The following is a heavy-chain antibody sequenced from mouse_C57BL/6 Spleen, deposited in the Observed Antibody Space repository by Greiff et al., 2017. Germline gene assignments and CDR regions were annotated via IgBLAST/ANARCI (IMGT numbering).Heavy chain of an antibody. V-gene: IGHV3-6*01. Sequence: ESGPGLVKPSQSLSLTCSVTGYSITSGYYWNWIRQFPGNKLEWMGYISYDGSNNYNPSLKNRISITRDTSKNQFFLKLNSVTTEDTATYYCARRGGYPYYCDYWGQGTTLTVSS. CDR3: ARRGGYPYYCDY. CDR2: ISYDGSN. J-gene: IGHJ2*01. CDR1: GYSITSGYY. D-gene: IGHD3-1*01.